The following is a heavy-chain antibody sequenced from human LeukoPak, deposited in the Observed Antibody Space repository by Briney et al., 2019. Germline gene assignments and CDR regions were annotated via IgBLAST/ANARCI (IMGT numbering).Heavy chain of an antibody. J-gene: IGHJ4*02. CDR1: GFTFSSHG. V-gene: IGHV3-30*02. CDR2: IRDDGSDK. D-gene: IGHD6-19*01. CDR3: AKGVADTAFHY. Sequence: GGSLRLSCAASGFTFSSHGMHWVRQAPGKGLEWVAFIRDDGSDKYYVDSVKGRFTISRDKSKNTLYLEMNSLRTEDTAFYYCAKGVADTAFHYWGQGTLVTVSS.